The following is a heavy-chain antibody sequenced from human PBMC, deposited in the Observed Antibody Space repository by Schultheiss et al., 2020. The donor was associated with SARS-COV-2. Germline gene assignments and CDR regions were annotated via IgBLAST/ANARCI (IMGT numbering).Heavy chain of an antibody. CDR2: IYYSGST. J-gene: IGHJ5*02. V-gene: IGHV4-31*11. CDR3: AQYTTGGGPEGNWFDP. Sequence: SQTLSLTCAVYGGSFSGYYWSWIRQHPGKGLEWIGYIYYSGSTYYNPSLKSRVTISVDTSKNQFSLKLSSVTAADTAVYYCAQYTTGGGPEGNWFDPWGQGTLVTVSS. D-gene: IGHD1-1*01. CDR1: GGSFSGYY.